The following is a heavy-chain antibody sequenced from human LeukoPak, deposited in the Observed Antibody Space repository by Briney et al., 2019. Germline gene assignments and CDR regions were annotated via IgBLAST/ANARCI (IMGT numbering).Heavy chain of an antibody. CDR2: INWNGGST. Sequence: ETLSLTCTVSGGSISSGGYYWSWVRQAPGKGLEWVSGINWNGGSTGYADSVKGRFTISRDNAKNSLYLQMNSLRAEDLALYYCAAFSRSHQAFDYWGLGTLVIVSS. J-gene: IGHJ4*02. D-gene: IGHD6-13*01. CDR1: GGSISSGGYY. V-gene: IGHV3-20*04. CDR3: AAFSRSHQAFDY.